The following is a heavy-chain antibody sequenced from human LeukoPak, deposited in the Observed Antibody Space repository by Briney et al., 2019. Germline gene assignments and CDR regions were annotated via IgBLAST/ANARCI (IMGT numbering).Heavy chain of an antibody. CDR3: ARVSPYCSGGSCYSYYYYYMDA. CDR1: GGTFSSYA. V-gene: IGHV1-69*05. J-gene: IGHJ6*03. Sequence: SVKVSCKASGGTFSSYAISWVRQAPGQGLEWMGGIIPIFGTANYAQKFQGRVTITTDESTSTAYMELSSLRSEDTAVYYCARVSPYCSGGSCYSYYYYYMDAWGKGTTVTVSS. CDR2: IIPIFGTA. D-gene: IGHD2-15*01.